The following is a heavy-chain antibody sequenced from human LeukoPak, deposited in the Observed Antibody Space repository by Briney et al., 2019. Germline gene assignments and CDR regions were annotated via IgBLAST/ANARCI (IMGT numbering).Heavy chain of an antibody. CDR2: IYYSGST. V-gene: IGHV4-39*07. J-gene: IGHJ3*02. CDR1: GVSISSSSYY. CDR3: ARGPVVQLWLSDEAFDI. Sequence: PSETLSLTCTVSGVSISSSSYYWGWIRQPPGKGLEWIGSIYYSGSTYYNPSLKSRVTISLDTSKNQFSLRLSSVTAADTALFYCARGPVVQLWLSDEAFDIWGQGTMVTVSS. D-gene: IGHD5-18*01.